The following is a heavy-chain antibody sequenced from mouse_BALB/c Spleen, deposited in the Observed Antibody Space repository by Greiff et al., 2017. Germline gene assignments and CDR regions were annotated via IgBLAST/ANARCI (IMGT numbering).Heavy chain of an antibody. CDR3: ARKKDDGYFSAMDY. V-gene: IGHV1-39*01. Sequence: EVQLQQTGPELVKPGASVKISCKASGYSFTDYIMLWVKQSHGKSLEWIGNINPYYGSTSYNLKFKGKATLTVDKSSSTAYMQLNSLTSEDSAVYYCARKKDDGYFSAMDYWGQGTSVTVSS. J-gene: IGHJ4*01. CDR2: INPYYGST. D-gene: IGHD2-3*01. CDR1: GYSFTDYI.